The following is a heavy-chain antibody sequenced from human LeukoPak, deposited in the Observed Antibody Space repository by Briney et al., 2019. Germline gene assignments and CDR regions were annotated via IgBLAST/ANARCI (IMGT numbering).Heavy chain of an antibody. Sequence: SETLSLTCTVSGGSISSYYWSWIRQPPGKGLEWIGYIYYSGSTNYNPSLKRRVTISVDTSKNQFSLKLSSVTAADTAVYYCARAYCSSTSCYLYYFDYWGQGTLVTVSS. CDR3: ARAYCSSTSCYLYYFDY. V-gene: IGHV4-59*01. CDR2: IYYSGST. CDR1: GGSISSYY. J-gene: IGHJ4*02. D-gene: IGHD2-2*01.